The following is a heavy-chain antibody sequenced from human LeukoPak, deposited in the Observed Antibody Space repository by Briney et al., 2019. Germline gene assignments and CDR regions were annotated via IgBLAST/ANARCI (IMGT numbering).Heavy chain of an antibody. J-gene: IGHJ4*02. D-gene: IGHD1-26*01. Sequence: PGGSLRLSCAASGFTFSSYAMSWVRQAPGKGLEWVSYISSSGSTIYYADSVKGRFTISRDNAKNSLYLQMNSLRAEDTAVYYCLRDEVGATTEFDYWGQGALVTVAS. CDR2: ISSSGSTI. CDR3: LRDEVGATTEFDY. CDR1: GFTFSSYA. V-gene: IGHV3-48*03.